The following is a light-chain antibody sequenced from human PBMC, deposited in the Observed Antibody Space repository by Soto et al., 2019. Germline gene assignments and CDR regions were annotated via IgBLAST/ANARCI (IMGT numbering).Light chain of an antibody. J-gene: IGKJ5*01. CDR3: QQYNNWPPIT. CDR1: QSVSSN. Sequence: LVMTQSPVTLSVSPGERATLSCRASQSVSSNLAWYQQKPGQAPSLLIYGAFTRATGVPARFSGTGSGTEFTLTISSLQSEDFAVYYCQQYNNWPPITFGQGTRLEIK. CDR2: GAF. V-gene: IGKV3-15*01.